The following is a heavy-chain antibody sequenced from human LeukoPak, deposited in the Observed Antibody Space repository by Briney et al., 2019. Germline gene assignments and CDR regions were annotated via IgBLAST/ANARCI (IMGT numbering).Heavy chain of an antibody. CDR2: INHSGST. J-gene: IGHJ5*02. V-gene: IGHV4-34*01. CDR1: GGSFSGYY. CDR3: ARQAVLLGFGELSGGGWFDP. Sequence: SETLSLTCAVYGGSFSGYYWSWIRQPPGKGLEWIGEINHSGSTNYNPSLKSRVTISVDTSKNQFSLKLSSVTAADTAVYYCARQAVLLGFGELSGGGWFDPWGQGTLVTVSS. D-gene: IGHD3-10*01.